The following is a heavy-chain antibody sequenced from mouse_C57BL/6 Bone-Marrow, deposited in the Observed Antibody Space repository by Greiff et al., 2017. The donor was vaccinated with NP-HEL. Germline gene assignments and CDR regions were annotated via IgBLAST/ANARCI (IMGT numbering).Heavy chain of an antibody. CDR3: ARRGSYYYGSSYDYAMDY. V-gene: IGHV14-2*01. CDR2: IDPEDGET. D-gene: IGHD1-1*01. J-gene: IGHJ4*01. Sequence: QLQQSGAELVKPGASVKLSCTASGFNINDYYMHWVKQRTEQGLEWIGRIDPEDGETKYAPKFQGKATITADTSSNTAHLQPSSMQSEDTAVYYCARRGSYYYGSSYDYAMDYWGQGTSVTVSS. CDR1: GFNINDYY.